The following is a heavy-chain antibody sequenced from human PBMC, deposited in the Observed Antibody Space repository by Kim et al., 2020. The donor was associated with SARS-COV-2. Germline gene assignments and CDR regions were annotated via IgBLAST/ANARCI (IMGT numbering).Heavy chain of an antibody. D-gene: IGHD5-18*01. Sequence: GGSLRLSCAASGFTFSNAWMSWVRQAPGKGLEWVGRIKSKTDGGTTDYAAPVKGRFTISRDDSKNTLYLQMNSLKTEDTAVYYCTHSPYSYGSNYYYYGMDVWGQGTPVTVSS. J-gene: IGHJ6*02. CDR1: GFTFSNAW. CDR2: IKSKTDGGTT. CDR3: THSPYSYGSNYYYYGMDV. V-gene: IGHV3-15*01.